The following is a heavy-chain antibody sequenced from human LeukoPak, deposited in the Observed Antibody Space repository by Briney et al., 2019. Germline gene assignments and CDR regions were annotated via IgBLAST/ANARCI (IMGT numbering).Heavy chain of an antibody. J-gene: IGHJ4*02. CDR3: ARIPLGYSGAYYFDY. V-gene: IGHV4-4*09. D-gene: IGHD5-12*01. CDR1: RGSISGSIRSYY. Sequence: SETLSLTCTVSRGSISGSIRSYYWSWLRQPPGKGLEWVGYISSSGSVNDNPSLRSRVTVSVDTSKNQFFLNLSSVSAADTAVYYCARIPLGYSGAYYFDYWGQGTLVTVSP. CDR2: ISSSGSV.